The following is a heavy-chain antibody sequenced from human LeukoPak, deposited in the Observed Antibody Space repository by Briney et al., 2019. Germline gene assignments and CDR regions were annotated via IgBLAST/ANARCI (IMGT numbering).Heavy chain of an antibody. CDR1: GFTFSSYW. J-gene: IGHJ5*02. D-gene: IGHD4-17*01. V-gene: IGHV3-30*18. CDR2: ISSDGRNE. Sequence: GGSLRLSCAASGFTFSSYWMNWVRQTPDKGLEWVAFISSDGRNENYADSVKGRFTISRDNSKNTLYLRMNNLTPEDTGVYYCAKGLASTTAYGNWFDPWGQGTLVTVSS. CDR3: AKGLASTTAYGNWFDP.